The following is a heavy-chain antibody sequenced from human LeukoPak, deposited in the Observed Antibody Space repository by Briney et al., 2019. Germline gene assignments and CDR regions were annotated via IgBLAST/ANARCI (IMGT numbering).Heavy chain of an antibody. Sequence: PSETLSLTCTVSGGSISSYYWSWIRQPPGKGLEWIGYIYYGGSTNYNPSLKSRVTISVDTSKNQFSLKLSSVTAADTAVYYCARDHRWFGELFGYFDYWGQGTLVTVSS. CDR1: GGSISSYY. D-gene: IGHD3-10*01. CDR2: IYYGGST. V-gene: IGHV4-59*01. CDR3: ARDHRWFGELFGYFDY. J-gene: IGHJ4*02.